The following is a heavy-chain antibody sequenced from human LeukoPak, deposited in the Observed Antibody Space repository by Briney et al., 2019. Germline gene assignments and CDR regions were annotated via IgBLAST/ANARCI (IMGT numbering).Heavy chain of an antibody. CDR1: GYTFAGYY. CDR3: ARDAYYGSGSYYDY. V-gene: IGHV1-2*02. CDR2: INPNSGGT. Sequence: ASVKVSCKASGYTFAGYYMHWVRQAPGQGLEWMGWINPNSGGTNYAQKFQGRVTMTRDMSISTAYMELSRLRSDDTAVYYCARDAYYGSGSYYDYWGQGTLVTVSS. J-gene: IGHJ4*02. D-gene: IGHD3-10*01.